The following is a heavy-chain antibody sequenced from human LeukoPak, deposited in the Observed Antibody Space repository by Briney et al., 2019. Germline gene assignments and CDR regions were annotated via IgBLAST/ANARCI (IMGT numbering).Heavy chain of an antibody. CDR1: GGSINTYY. Sequence: SETLSLPCTVSGGSINTYYWSWIRQSPEKGLEFIGYIYSTGTTDYNPSLKSRVVISIDTSKSQFSLKMKSMTAADSAVYYCARRGTPYYYYYMDVWGKGTTVTVSS. D-gene: IGHD3-16*01. V-gene: IGHV4-59*08. CDR3: ARRGTPYYYYYMDV. J-gene: IGHJ6*03. CDR2: IYSTGTT.